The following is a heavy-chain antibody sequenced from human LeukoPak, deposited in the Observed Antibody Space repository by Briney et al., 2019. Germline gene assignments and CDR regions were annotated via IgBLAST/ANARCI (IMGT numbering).Heavy chain of an antibody. CDR3: AKSASIAARVDYYYYYMDV. V-gene: IGHV3-30*18. Sequence: GSLRLSCAASGFTFNRYNMNWVRQAPGKGLEWVAVISYDGSNKYYADSVKGRFTISRDNSKNTLYLQMNSLRAEDTAVYYCAKSASIAARVDYYYYYMDVWGKGTTVTVSS. J-gene: IGHJ6*03. CDR2: ISYDGSNK. D-gene: IGHD6-6*01. CDR1: GFTFNRYN.